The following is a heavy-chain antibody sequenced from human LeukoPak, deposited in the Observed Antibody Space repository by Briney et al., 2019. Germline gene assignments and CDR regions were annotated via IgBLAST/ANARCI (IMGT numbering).Heavy chain of an antibody. D-gene: IGHD6-19*01. Sequence: SETLSLTCTVSGGSISSGSYYWTWIRQPAGKGLEWIGYIYYSGSTSYNPSLKSRVTISVDTSKNQFSLKLSSVTAADTAVYYCARASIAVAVLPDGMDVWGQGTTVTVSS. J-gene: IGHJ6*02. CDR2: IYYSGST. CDR3: ARASIAVAVLPDGMDV. CDR1: GGSISSGSYY. V-gene: IGHV4-61*10.